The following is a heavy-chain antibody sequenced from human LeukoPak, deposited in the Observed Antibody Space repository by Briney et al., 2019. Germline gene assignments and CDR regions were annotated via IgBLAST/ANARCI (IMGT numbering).Heavy chain of an antibody. CDR1: GFTFFTYG. V-gene: IGHV3-23*01. CDR3: AKDSHSGYFDY. CDR2: IGGDDST. Sequence: GGSLRLSCAASGFTFFTYGMSWVRQPPGKGLEWVSGIGGDDSTYYADSLEGRFTISRDTSKNTLFLQINNLRAGDTAVYYCAKDSHSGYFDYWGQGTLVTVSS. J-gene: IGHJ4*02. D-gene: IGHD1-26*01.